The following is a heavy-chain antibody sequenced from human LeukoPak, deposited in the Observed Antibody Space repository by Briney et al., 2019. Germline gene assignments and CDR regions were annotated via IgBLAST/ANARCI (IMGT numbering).Heavy chain of an antibody. CDR2: IKQDGSEK. D-gene: IGHD4-17*01. Sequence: EGSLRLSCAASGFTFSSYWVSWVRQAPGKGLEWVANIKQDGSEKYYVDSVKGRFTISRDNAKNSLYLQMNSLRAEDTAVYYCAKYRNPDDYGDYVSFSPHAFDIWGQGTMVTVSS. V-gene: IGHV3-7*01. CDR1: GFTFSSYW. J-gene: IGHJ3*02. CDR3: AKYRNPDDYGDYVSFSPHAFDI.